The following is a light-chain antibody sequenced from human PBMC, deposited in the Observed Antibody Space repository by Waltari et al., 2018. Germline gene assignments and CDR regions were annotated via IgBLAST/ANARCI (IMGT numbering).Light chain of an antibody. V-gene: IGKV3-11*01. J-gene: IGKJ4*01. CDR2: DAS. CDR1: ESVRSY. Sequence: EIVLTQSPATLSLSPGEGPTLSCRASESVRSYLAWYQQKPGQAPRLLIYDASNRASGIPARFSGSGSGTDFSLSISSLEPEDFATYYCQQRSDWPLTFGGGTKVELK. CDR3: QQRSDWPLT.